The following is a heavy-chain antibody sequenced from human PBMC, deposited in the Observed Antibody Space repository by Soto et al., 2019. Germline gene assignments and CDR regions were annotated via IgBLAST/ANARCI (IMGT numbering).Heavy chain of an antibody. V-gene: IGHV1-69*06. CDR1: GGTFSSYA. J-gene: IGHJ6*02. CDR3: ARTYYYGSGSYGYYYGMDV. CDR2: IIPIFGTA. Sequence: QVQLVQSGAEVKKPGSSVKVSCKASGGTFSSYAISWVRQAPGQGLEWMGGIIPIFGTANYAQKFQGRVTITADKSTSTAYMELSSLRSEDTAVYYCARTYYYGSGSYGYYYGMDVWGQGTTVTVSS. D-gene: IGHD3-10*01.